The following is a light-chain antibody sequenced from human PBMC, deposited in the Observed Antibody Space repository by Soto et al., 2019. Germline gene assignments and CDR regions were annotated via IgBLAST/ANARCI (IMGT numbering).Light chain of an antibody. Sequence: IHMTQSPSSLSASVGDRVTITCRASQYISNWLAWYRQKPHKAPKLLVYLTSSLQSGVPSRFSGRGSGTDFTLTISSLQPEDFATYYCQQYNHYPLSFGGGTQVEI. CDR1: QYISNW. CDR3: QQYNHYPLS. CDR2: LTS. J-gene: IGKJ4*01. V-gene: IGKV1D-16*01.